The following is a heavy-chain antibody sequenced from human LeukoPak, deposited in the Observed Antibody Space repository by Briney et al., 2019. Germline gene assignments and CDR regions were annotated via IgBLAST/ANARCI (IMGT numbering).Heavy chain of an antibody. CDR1: RFTFSSYW. CDR3: ARARGGYDFDY. V-gene: IGHV3-7*03. J-gene: IGHJ4*02. CDR2: IKQDGSEK. D-gene: IGHD5-12*01. Sequence: GGSLRLSCAASRFTFSSYWMSWVRQAPGKGLEWVANIKQDGSEKYYVDSVKGRFTISRDNAKNSLYLQLNSLRAEDTAVYYCARARGGYDFDYWGQGTLVAVSS.